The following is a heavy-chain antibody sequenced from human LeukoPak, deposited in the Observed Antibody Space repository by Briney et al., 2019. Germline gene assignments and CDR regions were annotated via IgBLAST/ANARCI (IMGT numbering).Heavy chain of an antibody. J-gene: IGHJ4*02. Sequence: ASVKVSCKASGYIFTGYYIHWVRQAPGQGLEWMGWINPNSAGTHYAQKFQGRVTMTRDTSISTAYMELSGLRSDDTAVYYCARAVTKKIYYFDYWGQGTLVTVSS. V-gene: IGHV1-2*02. D-gene: IGHD2-2*01. CDR1: GYIFTGYY. CDR2: INPNSAGT. CDR3: ARAVTKKIYYFDY.